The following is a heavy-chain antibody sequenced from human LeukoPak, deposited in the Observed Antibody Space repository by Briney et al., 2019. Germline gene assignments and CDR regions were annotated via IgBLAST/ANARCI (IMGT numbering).Heavy chain of an antibody. Sequence: SETLSLTCAVYGGSFSGYYWSWIRQPPGEGLEWIGEINHSGSTNYNPSLKSRVTISVDTSKNQFSLKLSSVTAADTAVYYCARPKTYYYDSSGYFDAFDIWGQGTMVTVSS. J-gene: IGHJ3*02. CDR3: ARPKTYYYDSSGYFDAFDI. D-gene: IGHD3-22*01. CDR1: GGSFSGYY. CDR2: INHSGST. V-gene: IGHV4-34*01.